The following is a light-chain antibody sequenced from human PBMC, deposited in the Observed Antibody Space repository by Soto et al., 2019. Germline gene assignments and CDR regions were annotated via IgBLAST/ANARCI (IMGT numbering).Light chain of an antibody. J-gene: IGKJ1*01. CDR3: QQYTRSRT. V-gene: IGKV3-20*01. CDR2: GAS. CDR1: QSLGSSSY. Sequence: EIVLTQSPGTLSLSPGERATLSCRASQSLGSSSYLAWYQQKPGQAPRLLIYGASRRATGIPDRFSGSGSGKDFTLTISRLEHEDFAVYYCQQYTRSRTFGQGAKVEIK.